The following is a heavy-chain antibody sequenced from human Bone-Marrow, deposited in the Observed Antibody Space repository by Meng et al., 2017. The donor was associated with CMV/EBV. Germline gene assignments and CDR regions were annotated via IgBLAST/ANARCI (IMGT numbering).Heavy chain of an antibody. Sequence: SVKVSCKTSGGSFSNYPINWVRQAPGQGLEWMGRFIPMFNITGFAQRFQGRVSITADTSTSTGYMELSRLTSEDTAVYFCARGLRYFDWLSPSDYYYGIDVWGQGTPVTV. CDR1: GGSFSNYP. V-gene: IGHV1-69*02. J-gene: IGHJ6*02. CDR2: FIPMFNIT. CDR3: ARGLRYFDWLSPSDYYYGIDV. D-gene: IGHD3-9*01.